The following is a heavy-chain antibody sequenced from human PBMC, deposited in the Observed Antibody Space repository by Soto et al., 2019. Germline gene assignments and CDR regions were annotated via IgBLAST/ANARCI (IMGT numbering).Heavy chain of an antibody. Sequence: ASVKVSCKASGYTFTSYYMHWVRQAPGQGLEWMGIINPSGGSTSYAQKSQGRVTMTRDTSTSTVYMELSSLRSEDTAVYYCARVELLTGDAFDIWGQGTMVTVSS. CDR1: GYTFTSYY. V-gene: IGHV1-46*01. CDR3: ARVELLTGDAFDI. CDR2: INPSGGST. D-gene: IGHD1-7*01. J-gene: IGHJ3*02.